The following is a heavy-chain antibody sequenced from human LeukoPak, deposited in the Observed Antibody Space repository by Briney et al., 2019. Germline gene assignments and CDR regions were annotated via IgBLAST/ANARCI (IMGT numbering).Heavy chain of an antibody. CDR3: ARGETSRCSSTSCYRGFDY. J-gene: IGHJ4*02. CDR1: GGSFSGYY. V-gene: IGHV4-34*01. CDR2: INHSGST. D-gene: IGHD2-2*02. Sequence: PSETLSLTCAVYGGSFSGYYWSWIRQPPGKGLEWIGEINHSGSTHYNPSLKSRVTISVDTSKNQFSLKLSPVTAADTAVYYCARGETSRCSSTSCYRGFDYWGQGTLVTVSS.